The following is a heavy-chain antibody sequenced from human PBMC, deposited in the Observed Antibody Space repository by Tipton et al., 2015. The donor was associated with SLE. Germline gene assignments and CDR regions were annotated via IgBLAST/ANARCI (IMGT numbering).Heavy chain of an antibody. CDR1: GGSFSGYY. CDR3: AGVSRDAFEI. D-gene: IGHD5/OR15-5a*01. CDR2: INHSGST. J-gene: IGHJ3*02. Sequence: TLSLTCAVYGGSFSGYYWSWIRQPPGKGLEWIGEINHSGSTNYNPSLKSRVTISVDTSKNQFSLKLSSVTAADTAVYYCAGVSRDAFEIWGQATMVTVSS. V-gene: IGHV4-34*01.